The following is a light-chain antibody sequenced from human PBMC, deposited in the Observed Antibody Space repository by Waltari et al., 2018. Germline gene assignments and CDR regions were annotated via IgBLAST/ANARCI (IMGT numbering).Light chain of an antibody. J-gene: IGKJ4*01. CDR3: QQYDGSSVT. Sequence: EIVLTQSPGTLSLSPGERATLSCRASQTISGSGLTWYQQKPGQAPRLVIYGASIRATAIPDRFSGSGSGTDFTLTISRLEPEDFAVYYCQQYDGSSVTFGGGTKVEIK. CDR2: GAS. CDR1: QTISGSG. V-gene: IGKV3-20*01.